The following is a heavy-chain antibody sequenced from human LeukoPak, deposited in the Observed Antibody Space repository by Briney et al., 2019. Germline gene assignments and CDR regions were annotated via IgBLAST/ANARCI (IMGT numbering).Heavy chain of an antibody. J-gene: IGHJ4*02. D-gene: IGHD6-13*01. CDR2: IYHSGSA. Sequence: SETLSLTCTVSGDSISSYYWSWIGQPPGKGLEWIGYIYHSGSANYNPSLKSRVTISADTSKDQFSLKLASVTAADTAVYYCATGYSSTWYYFDYWGQGTLVTVSS. V-gene: IGHV4-59*01. CDR3: ATGYSSTWYYFDY. CDR1: GDSISSYY.